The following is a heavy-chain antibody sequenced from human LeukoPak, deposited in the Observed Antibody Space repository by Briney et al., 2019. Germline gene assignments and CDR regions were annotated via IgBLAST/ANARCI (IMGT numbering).Heavy chain of an antibody. D-gene: IGHD3-22*01. J-gene: IGHJ6*02. CDR1: GGTFSSYA. CDR2: IIPIFGIA. CDR3: ARGAEVSRLYGMDV. V-gene: IGHV1-69*04. Sequence: AASVKVSCKASGGTFSSYAISWVRQAPGQGLEWMGRIIPIFGIANYAQKFQGRVTITADKSTSTAYMELSSLRSEDTAVYYCARGAEVSRLYGMDVWAKGPRSPSP.